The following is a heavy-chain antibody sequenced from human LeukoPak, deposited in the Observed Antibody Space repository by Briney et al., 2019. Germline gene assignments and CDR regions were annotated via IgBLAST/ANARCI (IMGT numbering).Heavy chain of an antibody. CDR2: VRHSGYT. Sequence: PSETLSLTCDVSGVSFSTYYWSWIRQSPEKGLEWIGEVRHSGYTNYNPSLKGRVTISVDTSKNQFSLKLSSVTAADTAVYYCARQLYGSDYWGQGTLVPVSS. V-gene: IGHV4-34*01. CDR1: GVSFSTYY. D-gene: IGHD4-17*01. CDR3: ARQLYGSDY. J-gene: IGHJ4*02.